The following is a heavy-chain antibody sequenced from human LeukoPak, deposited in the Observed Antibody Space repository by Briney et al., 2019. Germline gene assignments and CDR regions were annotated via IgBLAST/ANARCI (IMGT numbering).Heavy chain of an antibody. Sequence: GASVKVSCKASGYIFTGYYMYWVRQAPAQGREWMGWIYPYTGGTDSAQKFQGRITMTRDTSISTAYMELSRLRSDDTAVYYCARYYGEAPPYWGQGTLVIVSS. CDR3: ARYYGEAPPY. D-gene: IGHD4-17*01. V-gene: IGHV1-2*02. J-gene: IGHJ4*02. CDR1: GYIFTGYY. CDR2: IYPYTGGT.